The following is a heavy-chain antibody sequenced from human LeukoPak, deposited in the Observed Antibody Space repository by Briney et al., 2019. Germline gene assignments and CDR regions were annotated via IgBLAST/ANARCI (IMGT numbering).Heavy chain of an antibody. V-gene: IGHV4-4*07. CDR2: IYITGST. J-gene: IGHJ4*02. CDR3: ARGSRRSYFDY. CDR1: NGSVSPYY. Sequence: SETLSLTCTVSNGSVSPYYWSWIRQPAGQGLEWIGRIYITGSTTYSPSLKSRVTMSIDTSKNQFSLNLSSVAAADTAVYFCARGSRRSYFDYWGPGALVLVSS.